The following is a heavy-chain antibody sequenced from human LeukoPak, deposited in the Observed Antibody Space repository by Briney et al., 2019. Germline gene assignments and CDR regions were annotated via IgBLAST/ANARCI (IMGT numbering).Heavy chain of an antibody. CDR3: ARETGGSFEYFDY. V-gene: IGHV1-2*06. J-gene: IGHJ4*02. D-gene: IGHD7-27*01. CDR2: INPSSGGT. CDR1: GYSFTSYY. Sequence: GASVKASCKASGYSFTSYYIHWVRQAPGQGLEWMGRINPSSGGTNYAQKFQGRVTMTRDTSITTAYMGLSSLRSDDTAVYYCARETGGSFEYFDYWGQGTLVTVSA.